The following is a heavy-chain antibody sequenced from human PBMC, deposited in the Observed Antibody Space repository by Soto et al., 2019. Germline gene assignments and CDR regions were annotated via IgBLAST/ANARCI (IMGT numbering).Heavy chain of an antibody. J-gene: IGHJ6*02. Sequence: QLQLQESGSGLVKPSQTLSLTCAVSGGSISSGGYSWSWIRQPPGKGLEWIGYIYHSGSTYYNPSPKSRVTISVDRSKNQFSLKLSSVTAADTAVYYCRGDIIFKSYYYGMDVWGQGTTVTVSS. D-gene: IGHD3-10*01. CDR2: IYHSGST. CDR3: RGDIIFKSYYYGMDV. V-gene: IGHV4-30-2*01. CDR1: GGSISSGGYS.